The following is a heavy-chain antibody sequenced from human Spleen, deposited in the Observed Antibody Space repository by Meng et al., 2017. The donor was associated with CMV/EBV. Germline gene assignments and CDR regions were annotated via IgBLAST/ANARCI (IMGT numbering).Heavy chain of an antibody. V-gene: IGHV1-8*01. CDR1: GYTFNSHD. J-gene: IGHJ4*02. CDR3: ARVDWGYCSSTSCSLDY. D-gene: IGHD2-2*01. Sequence: ASVKVSCKASGYTFNSHDINWVRQAAGHGLEWMGWMNPNSGNTGNAQKFQGRLTMTRDTSISTAYMELSSLRSEDTAVYYCARVDWGYCSSTSCSLDYWGQGTLVTVSS. CDR2: MNPNSGNT.